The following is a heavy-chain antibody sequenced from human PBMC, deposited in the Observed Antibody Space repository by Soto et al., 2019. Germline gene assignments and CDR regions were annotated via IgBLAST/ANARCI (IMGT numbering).Heavy chain of an antibody. CDR2: INAGNGNT. CDR1: GYTFTSYA. D-gene: IGHD6-19*01. CDR3: ARDGAVSGNSNFDY. J-gene: IGHJ4*02. V-gene: IGHV1-3*01. Sequence: QVQLVQSGAEVKKPGASVKVSCKASGYTFTSYAIHWVRQAPGQRLEWMGWINAGNGNTKYSQKFQGRVTITRDTSASTAYMELRSLTSEDTAVYYCARDGAVSGNSNFDYWGQGTLVTVSS.